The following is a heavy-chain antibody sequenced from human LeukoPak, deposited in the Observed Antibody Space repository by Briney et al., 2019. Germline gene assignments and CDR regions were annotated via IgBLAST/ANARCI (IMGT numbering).Heavy chain of an antibody. J-gene: IGHJ4*02. Sequence: AGGSLRLSCAASGFTFSSYAMGWVRQPPRKGLEWVSGISGSVGSTYYADSVKGRFTISRDNSKNTLDLQMNSLRAEDTAVYYCAKDHFMPEPDYFDYWGQGTLVTVSS. CDR1: GFTFSSYA. CDR3: AKDHFMPEPDYFDY. D-gene: IGHD1-14*01. CDR2: ISGSVGST. V-gene: IGHV3-23*01.